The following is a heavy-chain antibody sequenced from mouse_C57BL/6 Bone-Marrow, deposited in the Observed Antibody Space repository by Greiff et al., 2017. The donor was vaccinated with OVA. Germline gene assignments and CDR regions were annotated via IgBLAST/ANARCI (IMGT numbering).Heavy chain of an antibody. J-gene: IGHJ2*01. Sequence: EVQLQQSGPELVKPGASVKISCKASGYTFTDYYMNWVKQSHGKSLEWIGDINPNNGGTSYNQKFKGKATLTVDKSSSTAYMELRSLTSEDSAVYYCARKGSYGSSPYYWGQGTTLTVSS. V-gene: IGHV1-26*01. D-gene: IGHD1-1*01. CDR1: GYTFTDYY. CDR2: INPNNGGT. CDR3: ARKGSYGSSPYY.